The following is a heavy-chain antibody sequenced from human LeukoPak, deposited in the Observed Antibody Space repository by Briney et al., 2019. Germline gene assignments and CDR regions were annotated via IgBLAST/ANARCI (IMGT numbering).Heavy chain of an antibody. D-gene: IGHD6-6*01. CDR3: ARADSSSSEGYYYYYMDV. CDR1: GYTFTGYY. Sequence: GASVKVSCKASGYTFTGYYMHWVRQAPGQGLEWMGWINPNSGGTNYAQKFQGRVTMTRDTSISTAYMELSRLRSDDTAVYYCARADSSSSEGYYYYYMDVWGKGTTVTVSS. V-gene: IGHV1-2*02. J-gene: IGHJ6*03. CDR2: INPNSGGT.